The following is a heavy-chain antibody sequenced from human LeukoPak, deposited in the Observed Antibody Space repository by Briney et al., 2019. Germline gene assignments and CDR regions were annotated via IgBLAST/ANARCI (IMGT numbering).Heavy chain of an antibody. CDR2: IYYSGNT. CDR1: GGSINNSNYY. J-gene: IGHJ5*02. CDR3: ALPGYRGSS. Sequence: SETLSLTCTVFGGSINNSNYYWGWIRQPPGKGLEWIGSIYYSGNTYYNPSLKSRVTISVDTSKNQFSLKLISVTAADTAVYYCALPGYRGSSWGQGTLVTVSS. D-gene: IGHD5-12*01. V-gene: IGHV4-39*01.